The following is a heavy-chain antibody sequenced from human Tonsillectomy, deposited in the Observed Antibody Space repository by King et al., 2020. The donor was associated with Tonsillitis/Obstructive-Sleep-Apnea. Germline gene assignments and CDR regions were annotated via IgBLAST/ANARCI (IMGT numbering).Heavy chain of an antibody. CDR3: AKDWVYSSSRDDAFDI. J-gene: IGHJ3*02. Sequence: VQLVESGGGLVQPGGSLRLSCAASGFTFSIYAMSWVRQAPGKGLEWVSTISGSGGSTYYADSVKGRFTISRDNSKNTLYLQMNSLRAEDTAVYYCAKDWVYSSSRDDAFDIWGQGTMVTVSS. D-gene: IGHD6-13*01. V-gene: IGHV3-23*04. CDR1: GFTFSIYA. CDR2: ISGSGGST.